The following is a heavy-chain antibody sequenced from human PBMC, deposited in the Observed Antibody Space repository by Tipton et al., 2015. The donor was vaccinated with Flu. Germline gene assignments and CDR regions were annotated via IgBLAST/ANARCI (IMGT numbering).Heavy chain of an antibody. CDR2: IYTSGIT. CDR1: GGSISSYY. D-gene: IGHD3-3*01. Sequence: LRLSCTVSGGSISSYYWSWIRQPAGKGLEWIGRIYTSGITNYNPSLKSRVTISVDTSKNQFSLKLSSVTAADTAVYYCAAEGDFWSGSWFDPWGQGTLVTVSS. V-gene: IGHV4-4*07. CDR3: AAEGDFWSGSWFDP. J-gene: IGHJ5*02.